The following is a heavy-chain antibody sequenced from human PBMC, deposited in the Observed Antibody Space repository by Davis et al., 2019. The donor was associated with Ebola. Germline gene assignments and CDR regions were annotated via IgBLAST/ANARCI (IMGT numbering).Heavy chain of an antibody. CDR3: ARLRRAVTTIDY. Sequence: GESLKISCQASGYSFTNNWIGWVRQMPGKGLEWMGIIFPGDSDTIYSPSFQGQITISADKSISTAYLHWTSLETSDTAIYYCARLRRAVTTIDYWGQGTLLTVSS. CDR2: IFPGDSDT. V-gene: IGHV5-51*01. J-gene: IGHJ4*02. CDR1: GYSFTNNW. D-gene: IGHD1-14*01.